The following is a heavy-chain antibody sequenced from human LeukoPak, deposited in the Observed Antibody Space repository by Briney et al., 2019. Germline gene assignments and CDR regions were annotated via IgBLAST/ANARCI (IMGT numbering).Heavy chain of an antibody. V-gene: IGHV4-30-2*01. Sequence: SETLSLTCTVSGGSISSGGYYWSWIRQHPGKGLEWIGYLYHTGTTYYNPSLKSRVTISGDRSKNQFSLKLSSVTAADTAVYYCARDSGGDLDYWGQGTLVTVSS. J-gene: IGHJ4*02. CDR1: GGSISSGGYY. CDR2: LYHTGTT. D-gene: IGHD2-21*02. CDR3: ARDSGGDLDY.